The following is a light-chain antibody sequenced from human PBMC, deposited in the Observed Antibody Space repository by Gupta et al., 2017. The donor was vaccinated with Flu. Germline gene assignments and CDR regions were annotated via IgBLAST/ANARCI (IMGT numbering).Light chain of an antibody. V-gene: IGLV2-11*01. CDR2: GVT. J-gene: IGLJ2*01. CDR1: SINVGNYAY. Sequence: SINVGNYAYVSWYQQHPGKAPKLMIYGVTERPSGVPERFSGSKSGRTASLTISGLQAEDEASYYCCSYAGTFTFVFGGGTKLTVL. CDR3: CSYAGTFTFV.